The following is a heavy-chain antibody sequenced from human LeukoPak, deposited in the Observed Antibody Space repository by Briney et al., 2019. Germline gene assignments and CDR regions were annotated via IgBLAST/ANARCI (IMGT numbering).Heavy chain of an antibody. J-gene: IGHJ4*02. CDR2: ISAYNGNT. CDR3: ARDLYGASYYGSGSCFDY. Sequence: GASVKVSRKASGYTFTSYGISWVRQAPGQGREWMGWISAYNGNTNYAQKLQGRVTMTTDTSTSTAYMELRSLRSDDTGVYYCARDLYGASYYGSGSCFDYWGQGTLVTVSS. D-gene: IGHD3-10*01. V-gene: IGHV1-18*01. CDR1: GYTFTSYG.